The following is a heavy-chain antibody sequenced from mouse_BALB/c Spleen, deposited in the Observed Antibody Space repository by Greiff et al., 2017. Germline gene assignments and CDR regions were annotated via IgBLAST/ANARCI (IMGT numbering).Heavy chain of an antibody. CDR1: GFTFSSYA. CDR3: ARRDGNYAMDY. J-gene: IGHJ4*01. V-gene: IGHV5-6-5*01. D-gene: IGHD2-1*01. Sequence: EVQGVESGGGLVKPGGSLKLSCAASGFTFSSYAMSWVRQTPEKRLEWVASISSGGSTYYPDSVKGRFTISRDNARNILYLQMSSLRSEDTAMYYCARRDGNYAMDYWGQGTSVTVSS. CDR2: ISSGGST.